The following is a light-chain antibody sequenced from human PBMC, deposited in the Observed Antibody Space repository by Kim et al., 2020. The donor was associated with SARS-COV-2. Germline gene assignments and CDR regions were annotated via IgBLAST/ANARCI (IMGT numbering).Light chain of an antibody. V-gene: IGKV3-15*01. CDR3: QQSNDWPPLT. CDR1: QTINNK. CDR2: GAT. Sequence: SPGERATLSCRASQTINNKLVWYQHKPGQAPRLLIYGATTRATGVPARFIGSGSETDFTLTISSLQSEDFAVYYCQQSNDWPPLTFGQGTKVDIK. J-gene: IGKJ1*01.